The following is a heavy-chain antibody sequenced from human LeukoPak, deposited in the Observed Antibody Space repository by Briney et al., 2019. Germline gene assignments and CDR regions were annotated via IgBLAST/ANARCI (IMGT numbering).Heavy chain of an antibody. CDR3: ARLGAAGIAAAGGDY. D-gene: IGHD6-13*01. Sequence: GGSLRLSCAASGFTFSSYGMHWVRQALGKGLEWVAVIWYDGSNKYYADSVKGRFTISRDNSKNTLYLQMNSLRAEDTAVYYCARLGAAGIAAAGGDYWGQGTLVTVSS. CDR1: GFTFSSYG. V-gene: IGHV3-33*01. CDR2: IWYDGSNK. J-gene: IGHJ4*02.